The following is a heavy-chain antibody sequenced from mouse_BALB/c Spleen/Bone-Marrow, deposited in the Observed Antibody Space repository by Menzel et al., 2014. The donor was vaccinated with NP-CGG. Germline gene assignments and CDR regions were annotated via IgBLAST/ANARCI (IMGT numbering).Heavy chain of an antibody. Sequence: QVQLQQSGAELARPGASVKMSCKASGYTFTSYTMHWVKQRPGQGLEWIGYINPSSGYTIYNQKFKDKATLTADKSSSTAYMQLSSLTSEDSAVYYCAYGNYGYAMDYWGQGTSVTVSS. CDR1: GYTFTSYT. D-gene: IGHD2-10*02. J-gene: IGHJ4*01. V-gene: IGHV1-4*01. CDR3: AYGNYGYAMDY. CDR2: INPSSGYT.